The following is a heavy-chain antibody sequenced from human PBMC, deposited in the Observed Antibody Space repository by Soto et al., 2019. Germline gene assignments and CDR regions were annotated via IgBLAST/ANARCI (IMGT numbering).Heavy chain of an antibody. CDR3: ARGRSYSYASYYYGMDV. Sequence: GGSLRLSCAASGFTFSSYGMHWVRQAPGKGLEWVAVIWHDGSNKYYADSVKGRFTISRDDSKNTLYLQMNSLRAEDTAVYYCARGRSYSYASYYYGMDVWGQGTTVTVSS. CDR1: GFTFSSYG. CDR2: IWHDGSNK. D-gene: IGHD5-18*01. V-gene: IGHV3-33*01. J-gene: IGHJ6*02.